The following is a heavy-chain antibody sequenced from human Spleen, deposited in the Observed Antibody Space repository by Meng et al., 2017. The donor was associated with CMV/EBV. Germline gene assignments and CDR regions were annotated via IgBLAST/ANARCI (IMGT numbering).Heavy chain of an antibody. V-gene: IGHV4-4*02. Sequence: GSLRLSCAVSGGSISSSNWWSWVRQPPGKGLEWIGEINHSGSTNYNPSLKSRVTISVDTSKKQISLKLSSVTAADTAVYYCARGRGLGDYWGQGTLVTVSS. J-gene: IGHJ4*02. D-gene: IGHD3-16*01. CDR3: ARGRGLGDY. CDR1: GGSISSSNW. CDR2: INHSGST.